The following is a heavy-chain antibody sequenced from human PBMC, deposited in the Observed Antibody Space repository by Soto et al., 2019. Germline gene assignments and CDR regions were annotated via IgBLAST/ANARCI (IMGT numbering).Heavy chain of an antibody. CDR1: GFAFSEYY. V-gene: IGHV3-11*01. Sequence: QVQLVESGGGLVNPGGSLRLSCAASGFAFSEYYMSWVRQAPGRGLEWVAHIRTGASDTYYADSVKGRFTVSKDNAKNSLTLQLNSLRAEDTAVYYWARLGGYCGGGICSWGYFDYWGQGRLVTVSS. J-gene: IGHJ4*02. CDR3: ARLGGYCGGGICSWGYFDY. CDR2: IRTGASDT. D-gene: IGHD2-15*01.